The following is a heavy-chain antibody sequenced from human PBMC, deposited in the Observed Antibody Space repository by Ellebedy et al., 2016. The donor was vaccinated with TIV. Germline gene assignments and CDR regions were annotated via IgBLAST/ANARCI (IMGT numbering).Heavy chain of an antibody. V-gene: IGHV4-30-4*01. CDR2: IYYSGST. CDR1: GGSISSGDYY. CDR3: ARGIDYYYYYGMDV. J-gene: IGHJ6*02. Sequence: LRLSXTVSGGSISSGDYYWSWIRQPPGKGLEWIGYIYYSGSTYYNPSLKSRVTISVDTSKNQFSLKLSSVTAADTAVYYCARGIDYYYYYGMDVWGQGTTVTVSS. D-gene: IGHD2/OR15-2a*01.